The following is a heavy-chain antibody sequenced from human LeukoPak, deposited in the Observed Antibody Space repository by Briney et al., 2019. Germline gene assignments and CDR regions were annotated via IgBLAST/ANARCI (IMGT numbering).Heavy chain of an antibody. CDR2: ISYSGST. CDR3: ARLSVGATDY. CDR1: GYSISSGYY. Sequence: SETLSLTCAVSGYSISSGYYWGWIRQPPGKGLEWIGSISYSGSTYYNPSLKSRVTRSVDTSKNQFSLKLSSVTAADTAVYYCARLSVGATDYWGQGTLVTVSS. V-gene: IGHV4-38-2*01. J-gene: IGHJ4*02. D-gene: IGHD1-26*01.